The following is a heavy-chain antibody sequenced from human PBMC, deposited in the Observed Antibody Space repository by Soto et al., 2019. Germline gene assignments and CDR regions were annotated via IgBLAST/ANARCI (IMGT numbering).Heavy chain of an antibody. J-gene: IGHJ4*02. CDR2: INPSGGST. CDR1: GYTFTSYY. CDR3: ARVGGYSYGGVDY. V-gene: IGHV1-46*01. Sequence: QVQLVQSGAEVKKPGASVKVSCKASGYTFTSYYMHWVRQAPGQGLEWMGIINPSGGSTTYAQKFQXRTXMTRDTSTTTGYMELSSLRSEDTAVYYCARVGGYSYGGVDYWGQGTLVTVSS. D-gene: IGHD5-18*01.